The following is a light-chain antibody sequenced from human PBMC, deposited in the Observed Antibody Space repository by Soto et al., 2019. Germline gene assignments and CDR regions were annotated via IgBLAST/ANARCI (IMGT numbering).Light chain of an antibody. Sequence: QSVLTQPPSVSGAPGQRVTISCTGSSSNIGAGYDVHWYQQLPGTAPKLLIYGNSNRPSGVPDRFYGSKYGTSASLAITGLQAEYEADYYCQSYDSSLSSYVFGTGTKLTVL. CDR2: GNS. CDR1: SSNIGAGYD. V-gene: IGLV1-40*01. CDR3: QSYDSSLSSYV. J-gene: IGLJ1*01.